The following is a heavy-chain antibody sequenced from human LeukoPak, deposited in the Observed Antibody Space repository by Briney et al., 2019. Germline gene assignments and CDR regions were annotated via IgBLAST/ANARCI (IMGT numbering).Heavy chain of an antibody. Sequence: ASVKVSCKASGYTFTSYGISWVRQAPGQGLEWMGWISAYNGNTNYAQKLQGRVTMTTDTSTSTAYMELRSLRSDDTAVYYCARDTPIGFGELFEYFEYWGQGTLVTVSS. CDR3: ARDTPIGFGELFEYFEY. CDR2: ISAYNGNT. D-gene: IGHD3-10*01. V-gene: IGHV1-18*01. CDR1: GYTFTSYG. J-gene: IGHJ4*02.